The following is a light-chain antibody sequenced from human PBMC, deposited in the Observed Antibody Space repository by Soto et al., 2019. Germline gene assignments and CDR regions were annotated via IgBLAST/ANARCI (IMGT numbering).Light chain of an antibody. CDR1: QSISSY. CDR3: HQRSTCPFI. J-gene: IGKJ3*01. V-gene: IGKV3-11*01. Sequence: EIVLTQSPATLSLSPGERATLSCRASQSISSYLAWYQQKPDQAPRLLIYDASNRATGIPARFSGSGSGTDFTLTISSLEPEDFAVYYCHQRSTCPFIFGPGTQVDIK. CDR2: DAS.